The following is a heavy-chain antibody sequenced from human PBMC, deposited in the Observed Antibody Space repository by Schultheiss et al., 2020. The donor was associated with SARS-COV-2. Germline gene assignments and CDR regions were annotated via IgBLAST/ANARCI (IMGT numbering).Heavy chain of an antibody. J-gene: IGHJ6*02. Sequence: TLSLTCAVSGYSISSGYYWGWIRQPPGKGLEWIGSIYHSGSTYYNPSLKSRVTISVDTSKNQFSLKLSSVTAADTAVYYCARDRAVLNYYGMDVWGQGTTVTVSS. CDR3: ARDRAVLNYYGMDV. V-gene: IGHV4-38-2*02. CDR2: IYHSGST. CDR1: GYSISSGYY.